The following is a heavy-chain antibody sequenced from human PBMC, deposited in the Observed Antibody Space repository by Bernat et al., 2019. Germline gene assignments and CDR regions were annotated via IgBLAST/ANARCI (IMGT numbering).Heavy chain of an antibody. Sequence: EVQLVESGGGLVKPGGSLRLSCAASGFTFSSYSMNWVRQAPGKGLEWVSSISSSSSYIYYADSVKGRFTISRDNAKNSLYLQMNSLRAEDTAVYYCARDGGYYDYIWGSARGYCDYWGQGTLVTVSS. V-gene: IGHV3-21*01. CDR2: ISSSSSYI. D-gene: IGHD3-16*01. J-gene: IGHJ4*02. CDR1: GFTFSSYS. CDR3: ARDGGYYDYIWGSARGYCDY.